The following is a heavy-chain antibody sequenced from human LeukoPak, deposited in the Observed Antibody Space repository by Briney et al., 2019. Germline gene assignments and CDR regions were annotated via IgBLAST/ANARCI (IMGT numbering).Heavy chain of an antibody. Sequence: SETLSLTCTVSGGSISSYYWSWIRQPPGKGLEWIGYIYYSGSTNYNPSLKSRVTISVDTSKNQFSLKLSSVTAADTAVYYCARVPYSSSSPAFDYWGRGTLVTVSS. CDR2: IYYSGST. CDR3: ARVPYSSSSPAFDY. D-gene: IGHD6-6*01. V-gene: IGHV4-59*01. CDR1: GGSISSYY. J-gene: IGHJ4*02.